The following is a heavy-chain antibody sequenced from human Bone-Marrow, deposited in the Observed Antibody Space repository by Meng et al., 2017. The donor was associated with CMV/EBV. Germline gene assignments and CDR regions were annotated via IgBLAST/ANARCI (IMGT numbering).Heavy chain of an antibody. J-gene: IGHJ4*02. V-gene: IGHV3-30*02. CDR2: IRYDGSNK. CDR3: AKDRFWEWLLGSCFDY. Sequence: GESLKISCAASGFTLSSYGMHWVRQAPGKGLEWVAFIRYDGSNKYYADSVKGRFTISRDNSKSSLYLQMNSLRAEDTAVYYCAKDRFWEWLLGSCFDYWGQGTLVTVSS. CDR1: GFTLSSYG. D-gene: IGHD3-3*01.